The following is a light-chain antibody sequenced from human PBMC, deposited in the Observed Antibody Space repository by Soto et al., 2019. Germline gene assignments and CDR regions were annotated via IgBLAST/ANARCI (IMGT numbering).Light chain of an antibody. J-gene: IGKJ5*01. CDR3: QQYDNLAII. CDR2: DAS. CDR1: HDISNY. V-gene: IGKV1-33*01. Sequence: DIQLTQSPSSLSASVGDRVTITCEASHDISNYLNWYQQKPGKAPKLLIYDASNLETGVPSRFSGSGSGTDFTFTISSLQAEDIGTYYCQQYDNLAIIFGQGTRLEIK.